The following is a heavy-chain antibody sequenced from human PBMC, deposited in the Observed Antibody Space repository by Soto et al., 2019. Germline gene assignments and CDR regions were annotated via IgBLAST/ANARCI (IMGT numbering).Heavy chain of an antibody. Sequence: QVQLQESGPGLVKPSQTLSLTCTVSGGSISSGGYYWSWIRQHPGKGLEWIGYIYYSGSTYYNPSLKRRVTISVDTSKNQFSLKLSSVTAADTAVYYGARGGRRSPVMDVWGQGTTVTVSS. V-gene: IGHV4-31*03. CDR2: IYYSGST. CDR1: GGSISSGGYY. J-gene: IGHJ6*02. CDR3: ARGGRRSPVMDV.